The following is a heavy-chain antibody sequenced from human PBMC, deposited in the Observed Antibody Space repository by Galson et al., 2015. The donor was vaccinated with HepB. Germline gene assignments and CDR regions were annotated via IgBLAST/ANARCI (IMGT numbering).Heavy chain of an antibody. Sequence: SLRLSCAASGFTFSSYAMHWVRQAPGKGLEWVAVISYDGSNKYYADSVKGRFTISRDNSKNTLYLQMNSLRAEDTAVYYCARGSYCSGGSCYWVDYYYYGMDVWGQGTTVTVSS. D-gene: IGHD2-15*01. J-gene: IGHJ6*02. V-gene: IGHV3-30*04. CDR3: ARGSYCSGGSCYWVDYYYYGMDV. CDR2: ISYDGSNK. CDR1: GFTFSSYA.